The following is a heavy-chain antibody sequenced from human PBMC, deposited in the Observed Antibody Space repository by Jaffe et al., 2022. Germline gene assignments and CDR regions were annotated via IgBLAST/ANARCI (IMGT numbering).Heavy chain of an antibody. CDR2: IKQDGSEE. J-gene: IGHJ5*02. CDR1: GFTFSYYW. CDR3: TRDARTGYGFNWFDP. D-gene: IGHD5-12*01. Sequence: EVQLVESGGGLVQPGGSLRLSCAASGFTFSYYWLTWVRQAPGKGLEWVANIKQDGSEEYYVDSVKGRFTISRDNAKNSLYLQMNSLRAEDTAVYYCTRDARTGYGFNWFDPWGQGTLVTVSS. V-gene: IGHV3-7*01.